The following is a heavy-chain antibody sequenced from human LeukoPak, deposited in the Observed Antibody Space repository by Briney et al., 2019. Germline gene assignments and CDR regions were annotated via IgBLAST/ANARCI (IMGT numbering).Heavy chain of an antibody. V-gene: IGHV1-18*01. J-gene: IGHJ4*02. Sequence: ASVKVSCKASGYTFTSYGISWVRQAPGQGLEWMGWISAYNGNTHYAQRLQGRVTMTTDTSTSTVYMELRSLRSDDTAVYYCARGSPPRRNYDSRGYYSYYFDYWGQGTLVTVSS. CDR3: ARGSPPRRNYDSRGYYSYYFDY. D-gene: IGHD3-22*01. CDR1: GYTFTSYG. CDR2: ISAYNGNT.